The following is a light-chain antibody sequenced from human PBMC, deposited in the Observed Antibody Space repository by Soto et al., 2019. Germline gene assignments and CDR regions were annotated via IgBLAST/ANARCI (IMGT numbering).Light chain of an antibody. CDR1: SSDVGGYNS. Sequence: QSALTQPASVSGSPGQSITISCTGTSSDVGGYNSVSWYQQHPGKAPTLVIYEVTNRPSGVSTRFSGSKSGNTASLNISGLQAEDEADYYCSSYTTSSSLGVFGGGTKLTVL. V-gene: IGLV2-14*01. CDR3: SSYTTSSSLGV. CDR2: EVT. J-gene: IGLJ3*02.